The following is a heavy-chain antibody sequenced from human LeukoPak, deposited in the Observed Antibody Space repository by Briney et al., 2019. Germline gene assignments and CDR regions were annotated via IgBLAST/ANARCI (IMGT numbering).Heavy chain of an antibody. CDR1: HGSISSSNW. CDR3: AREIVGPTEYYFDY. J-gene: IGHJ4*02. D-gene: IGHD1-26*01. V-gene: IGHV4-4*02. CDR2: IYHSGSA. Sequence: PSENLSLTCAFSHGSISSSNWWSWVRQAPGKGPEWSGEIYHSGSANYSPSLKSRVTISVDKSKTQFSLKLGSVTAADTAVYYCAREIVGPTEYYFDYWGQGTLVTVSS.